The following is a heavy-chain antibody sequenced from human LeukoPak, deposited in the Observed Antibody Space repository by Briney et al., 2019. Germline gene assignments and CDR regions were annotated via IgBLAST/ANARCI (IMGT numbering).Heavy chain of an antibody. CDR3: AKDASYSSSWYGLHYYYYYMDV. CDR1: GFTFSSFG. D-gene: IGHD6-13*01. Sequence: GGSLRLSCAASGFTFSSFGMSWVRQGPGKGLEWVSGISGNGRSTYYADSVKGRFTISRDNSKNTLYLQMNSLRAEDTAVYYCAKDASYSSSWYGLHYYYYYMDVWGKGTTVTISS. CDR2: ISGNGRST. J-gene: IGHJ6*03. V-gene: IGHV3-23*01.